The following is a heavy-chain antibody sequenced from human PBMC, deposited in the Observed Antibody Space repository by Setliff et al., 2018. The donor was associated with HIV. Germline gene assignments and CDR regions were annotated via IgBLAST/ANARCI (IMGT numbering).Heavy chain of an antibody. Sequence: SETLSLTCTVSGGSVSDTSYYWGWIRQPPGKGLEWLANVYYSGCTYYNPSLNSRVTISVDTSRNQFSLKLTSVTSADTALYFYARLGDSGYDFRGYFDYWGQGKLVTVSS. J-gene: IGHJ4*02. V-gene: IGHV4-39*01. CDR3: ARLGDSGYDFRGYFDY. D-gene: IGHD5-12*01. CDR1: GGSVSDTSYY. CDR2: VYYSGCT.